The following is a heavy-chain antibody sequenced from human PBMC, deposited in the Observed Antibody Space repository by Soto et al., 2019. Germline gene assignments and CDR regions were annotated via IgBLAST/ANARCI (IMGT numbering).Heavy chain of an antibody. J-gene: IGHJ5*02. D-gene: IGHD3-10*01. Sequence: SETLSLTCAASGGSIGGAGYSWSWIRQPPRGGLDWIGYIYESGTILYNPSLKTRLTISLNWSDKQFSLTLNSVTAADTAVYYCARAQFYSGSGNYHNLMFDPWGQGTQVTVSS. CDR2: IYESGTI. CDR1: GGSIGGAGYS. V-gene: IGHV4-30-2*01. CDR3: ARAQFYSGSGNYHNLMFDP.